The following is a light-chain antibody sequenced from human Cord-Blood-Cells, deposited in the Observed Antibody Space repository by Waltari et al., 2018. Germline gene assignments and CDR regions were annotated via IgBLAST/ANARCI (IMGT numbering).Light chain of an antibody. Sequence: DIVMTQSPDSLAVSLGERATINCKSSQSVLYSSNNKYYLAWYQQKPGQPPKLLIYWASTRGSGVPDRLSGSGSGTDFTLTISSQQAEDVAVYYCQQYYSTPPTFGQGTKVEIK. J-gene: IGKJ1*01. CDR2: WAS. CDR3: QQYYSTPPT. V-gene: IGKV4-1*01. CDR1: QSVLYSSNNKYY.